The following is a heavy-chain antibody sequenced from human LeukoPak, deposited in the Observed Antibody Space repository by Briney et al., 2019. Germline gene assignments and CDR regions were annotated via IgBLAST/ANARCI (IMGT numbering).Heavy chain of an antibody. CDR1: GFTFDDYA. Sequence: GGSLRLSCADSGFTFDDYAMHWVRQAPGKGLEWVSLISWDGGSTYYADSVKGRFTISRDNSKNSLYLQMNSLRAEDTALYYCAKDSSSWFDPWGQGTLVTVSS. J-gene: IGHJ5*02. V-gene: IGHV3-43D*03. CDR2: ISWDGGST. D-gene: IGHD6-6*01. CDR3: AKDSSSWFDP.